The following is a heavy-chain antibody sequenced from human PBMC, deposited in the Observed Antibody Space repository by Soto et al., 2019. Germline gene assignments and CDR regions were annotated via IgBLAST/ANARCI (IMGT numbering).Heavy chain of an antibody. CDR2: INPSGGST. D-gene: IGHD6-19*01. CDR1: GYTFTSYY. CDR3: ARDGNWYSSGWPRFDY. V-gene: IGHV1-46*01. J-gene: IGHJ4*02. Sequence: GASVKVSCKASGYTFTSYYMHWVRQAPGQGLEWMGIINPSGGSTSYAQKFQGRVTMTRDTSTSTVYMELSSLRSEDTAVYYCARDGNWYSSGWPRFDYWGQGTLVTVSS.